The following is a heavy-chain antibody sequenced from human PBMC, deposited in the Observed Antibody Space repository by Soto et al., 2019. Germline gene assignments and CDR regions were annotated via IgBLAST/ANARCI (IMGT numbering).Heavy chain of an antibody. J-gene: IGHJ3*01. CDR2: IGIGSSTT. CDR3: ARDQLYYNDISGRPLNAFDV. CDR1: GFTFSSYS. V-gene: IGHV3-48*01. D-gene: IGHD3-22*01. Sequence: PGGSLRLPCAASGFTFSSYSMNWVRQAPGKGLEWVSYIGIGSSTTYYADSVKGRFTISRDNAKNSLYLQMNSLRAEDTAVYYCARDQLYYNDISGRPLNAFDVWGQGTMVTVSS.